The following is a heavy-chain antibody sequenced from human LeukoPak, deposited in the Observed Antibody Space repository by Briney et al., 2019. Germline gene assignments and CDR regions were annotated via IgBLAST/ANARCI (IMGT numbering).Heavy chain of an antibody. J-gene: IGHJ4*02. CDR3: ARWGYYYDSSGYYYLDY. CDR2: IYYSGST. V-gene: IGHV4-59*01. D-gene: IGHD3-22*01. Sequence: SETLSLTCTVSGGSISSYYWSWIRQPPGKGLEWIGYIYYSGSTNYNPSLKSRVTISVDTSKNQFSLKLSSVTAADTAVYYCARWGYYYDSSGYYYLDYWGQGTLVTVSS. CDR1: GGSISSYY.